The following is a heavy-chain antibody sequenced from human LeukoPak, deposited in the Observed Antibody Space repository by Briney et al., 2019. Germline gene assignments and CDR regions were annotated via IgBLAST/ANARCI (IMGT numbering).Heavy chain of an antibody. Sequence: SETLSLTCTVSGGSISSYYWSWIRQPPGKGLEWIGYIYYSGSTNYSPSLKSRVTISVDTSKNQFSLKLSSVTAADTAVYYCARQGYSAYEILDYWGQGTLVNVSS. CDR3: ARQGYSAYEILDY. J-gene: IGHJ4*02. V-gene: IGHV4-59*08. CDR2: IYYSGST. CDR1: GGSISSYY. D-gene: IGHD5-12*01.